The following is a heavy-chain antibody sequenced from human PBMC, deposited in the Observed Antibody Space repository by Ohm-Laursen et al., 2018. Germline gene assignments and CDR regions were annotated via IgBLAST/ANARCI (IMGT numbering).Heavy chain of an antibody. D-gene: IGHD3-22*01. CDR1: GFTFSDYY. V-gene: IGHV3-11*01. CDR2: ISSSGSTI. CDR3: ARDLKEEYDSSGYDLGYFDL. Sequence: SLRLSCTASGFTFSDYYMSWIRQAPGKGLEWVSYISSSGSTIYYADSVKGRFTISRDNAKNSLYLQMNSLRAEDTAVYYCARDLKEEYDSSGYDLGYFDLWGRGTLVTVSS. J-gene: IGHJ2*01.